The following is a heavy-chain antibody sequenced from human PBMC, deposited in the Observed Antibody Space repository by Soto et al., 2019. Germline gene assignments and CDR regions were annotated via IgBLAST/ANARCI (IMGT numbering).Heavy chain of an antibody. V-gene: IGHV3-30*03. D-gene: IGHD1-1*01. J-gene: IGHJ4*02. Sequence: QVRLVESGGGVVQPGRSLRLSCSASGFAFYRYAMHWVRQAPGKGLEWMAVIAYDGSGEHYSETVKGRFTISRDNSMDTLYLQMNSLRTEDSAVYYCARDWNNPGYLDSWGLGTLVTVSS. CDR2: IAYDGSGE. CDR1: GFAFYRYA. CDR3: ARDWNNPGYLDS.